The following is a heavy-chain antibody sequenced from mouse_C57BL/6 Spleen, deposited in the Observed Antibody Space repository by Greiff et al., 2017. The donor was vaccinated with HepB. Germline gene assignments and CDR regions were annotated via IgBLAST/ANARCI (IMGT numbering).Heavy chain of an antibody. CDR1: GYTFTSYT. D-gene: IGHD1-1*01. V-gene: IGHV1-4*01. CDR3: ARSSGSSLYYAMDY. CDR2: INPSSGYT. J-gene: IGHJ4*01. Sequence: QVQLQQSGAELARPGASVKMSCKASGYTFTSYTMHWVKQRPGQGLEWIGYINPSSGYTKYNQKFKDKATLTADKYSSTAYMQLSSLTSEDSAVYYCARSSGSSLYYAMDYWGQGTSVTVSS.